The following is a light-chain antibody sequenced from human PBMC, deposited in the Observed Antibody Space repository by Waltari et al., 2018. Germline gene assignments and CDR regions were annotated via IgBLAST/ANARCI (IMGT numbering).Light chain of an antibody. CDR3: QVWDSSSDRPV. CDR2: DDY. V-gene: IGLV3-21*02. Sequence: SYVLTQPPSVSVAPGQTATIPCGGNNLGGKTVHWYQQKPGQAPVLVVYDDYYRPSGIPERFSGSNSGNSAALTISWVEAGDEADYYCQVWDSSSDRPVFGGGTKVFVL. CDR1: NLGGKT. J-gene: IGLJ3*02.